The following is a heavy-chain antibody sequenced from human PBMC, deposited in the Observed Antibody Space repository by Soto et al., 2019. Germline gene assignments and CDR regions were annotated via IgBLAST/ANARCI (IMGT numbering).Heavy chain of an antibody. D-gene: IGHD5-12*01. CDR2: ISSSGSTI. J-gene: IGHJ3*02. Sequence: EVQLVESGGGLVQPGGSLRLSCAVSGFTFSSYEMTWVRQAPGKGLEWVSYISSSGSTIYYADSVKGRFTISRDNAKNSLYLQMNSLRAEDTAVYYCARDPNGYTLGAAFDIWGQGTMVTVSS. CDR3: ARDPNGYTLGAAFDI. CDR1: GFTFSSYE. V-gene: IGHV3-48*03.